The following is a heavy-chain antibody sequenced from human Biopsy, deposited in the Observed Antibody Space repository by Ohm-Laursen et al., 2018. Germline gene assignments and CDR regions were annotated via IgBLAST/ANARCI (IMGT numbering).Heavy chain of an antibody. CDR3: ARATNSTGWPYYYFYGMDV. D-gene: IGHD2/OR15-2a*01. J-gene: IGHJ6*02. V-gene: IGHV4-59*07. CDR1: GGSISSDY. CDR2: IYYSGST. Sequence: SDTLSLPCTVSGGSISSDYWSWIRQTPGKGLEWIGYIYYSGSTNYNPSLKSRVTISVDTSKNQFSLRLNSVTAADTAVYYCARATNSTGWPYYYFYGMDVWGQGTTVTVSS.